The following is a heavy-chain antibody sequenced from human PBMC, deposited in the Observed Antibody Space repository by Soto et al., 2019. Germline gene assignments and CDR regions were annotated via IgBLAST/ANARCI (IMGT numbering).Heavy chain of an antibody. CDR3: ARDRNLAIDY. V-gene: IGHV4-39*07. Sequence: SETLSLTCTVSGGSISSSSYYWGWIRQPPGKGLEWIGSIYYSGSTYYNPSLKSRVTISVDTSKNQFSWKLSSVTAADTAVYYCARDRNLAIDYWGQGTLVTVSS. J-gene: IGHJ4*02. CDR2: IYYSGST. CDR1: GGSISSSSYY.